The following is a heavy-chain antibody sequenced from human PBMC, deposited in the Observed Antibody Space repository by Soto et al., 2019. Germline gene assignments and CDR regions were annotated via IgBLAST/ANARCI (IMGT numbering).Heavy chain of an antibody. CDR1: GFTFSSYA. Sequence: GGSLRLSCAASGFTFSSYAMSWVRQAPGKGLEWVSAISGSGGSTYYADSVKGRFTISRDNSKNTLYLQMNSLRAEDTAVYYCAKCIEYYDFWSGTDYWGQGTLVTVSS. J-gene: IGHJ4*02. D-gene: IGHD3-3*01. V-gene: IGHV3-23*01. CDR3: AKCIEYYDFWSGTDY. CDR2: ISGSGGST.